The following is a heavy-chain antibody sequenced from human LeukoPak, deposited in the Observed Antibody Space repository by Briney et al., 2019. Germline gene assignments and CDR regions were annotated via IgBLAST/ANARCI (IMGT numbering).Heavy chain of an antibody. Sequence: SVKVSCKASGGTFSSYTISWVRQAPGQGLEWMGRIIPILGIADYAQKFQGRVTITADKSTSTAYMELSSLRSEDAAVYYCAEGLGMSPDYWGQGTLVTVSS. CDR1: GGTFSSYT. CDR3: AEGLGMSPDY. V-gene: IGHV1-69*02. CDR2: IIPILGIA. J-gene: IGHJ4*02. D-gene: IGHD1-14*01.